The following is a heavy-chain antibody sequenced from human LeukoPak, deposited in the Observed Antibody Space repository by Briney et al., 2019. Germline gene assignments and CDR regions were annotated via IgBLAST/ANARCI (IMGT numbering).Heavy chain of an antibody. V-gene: IGHV3-9*01. Sequence: PGGSLRLSCAASGFTFDDYAMHWVRQAPGKGLEWVSGISWNSGSIGYADSVKGRFTISRDIAKNSLYLQMNSLRAEDTALYYCAKDISSSGMYYFDYWGQGTLVTVSS. CDR1: GFTFDDYA. D-gene: IGHD3-10*01. CDR2: ISWNSGSI. CDR3: AKDISSSGMYYFDY. J-gene: IGHJ4*02.